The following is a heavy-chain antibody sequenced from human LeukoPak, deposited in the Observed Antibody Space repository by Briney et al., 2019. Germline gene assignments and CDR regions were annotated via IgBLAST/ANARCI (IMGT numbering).Heavy chain of an antibody. Sequence: GGSLRLSCAASGFTFSDYYMSWIRQAPGKGLEWVSYISSSSRSTTYADSVKGRFTISRDNAKNSLYLQMNSLRAEDTAVYYCSSGYESDYFFYYGMDVWGQGTMVTVSS. V-gene: IGHV3-11*06. CDR3: SSGYESDYFFYYGMDV. CDR1: GFTFSDYY. D-gene: IGHD5-12*01. CDR2: ISSSSRST. J-gene: IGHJ6*02.